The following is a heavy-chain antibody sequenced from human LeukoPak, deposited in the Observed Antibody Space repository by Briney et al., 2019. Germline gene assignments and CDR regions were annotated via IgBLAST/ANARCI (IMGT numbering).Heavy chain of an antibody. V-gene: IGHV4-59*01. J-gene: IGHJ6*02. CDR2: IYYSGST. Sequence: SETLSLTCTVSGGSISNYYWSWIRQPPGKGLEWIGYIYYSGSTNYNPSLKSRVTISVDTSKNQFSLKLSSVTAADTAVYYCARDVHRSGYYPLRNYYYGMDVWGQGTTVTVSS. CDR3: ARDVHRSGYYPLRNYYYGMDV. CDR1: GGSISNYY. D-gene: IGHD3-22*01.